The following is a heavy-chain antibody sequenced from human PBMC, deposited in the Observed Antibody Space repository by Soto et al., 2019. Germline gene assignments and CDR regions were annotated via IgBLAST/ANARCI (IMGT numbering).Heavy chain of an antibody. CDR3: AYSSTPFDY. D-gene: IGHD6-13*01. CDR2: ISGSGGST. V-gene: IGHV3-23*01. J-gene: IGHJ4*02. CDR1: GFNFRSYA. Sequence: PGGSLRLSCAASGFNFRSYAMSWVRQAPGKGLEWVSAISGSGGSTYYADSVKGRFTISRDNSKNTLYLQMNSLRAEDTAVYYCAYSSTPFDYWGQGTLVTVSS.